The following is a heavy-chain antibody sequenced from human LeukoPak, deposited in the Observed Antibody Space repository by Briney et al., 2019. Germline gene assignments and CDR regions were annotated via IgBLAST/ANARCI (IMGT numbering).Heavy chain of an antibody. Sequence: SVKVSCKASGYTFTSYDINWVRQATGQGLEWMGWMNPNSGNTGYAQKFQGRVTMTRNTSISTAYMELRSLRSDDTAVDYCARGLGSYYNYFDYWGQGTLVTVSS. D-gene: IGHD1-26*01. J-gene: IGHJ4*02. CDR2: MNPNSGNT. CDR1: GYTFTSYD. CDR3: ARGLGSYYNYFDY. V-gene: IGHV1-8*01.